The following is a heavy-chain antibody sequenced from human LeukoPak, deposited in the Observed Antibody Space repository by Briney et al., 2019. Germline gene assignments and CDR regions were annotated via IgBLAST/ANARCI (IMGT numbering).Heavy chain of an antibody. CDR1: GGSFSGYY. V-gene: IGHV4-34*01. Sequence: SETLSLTCAVYGGSFSGYYWSWIRQPPGKGLEWIGEINHSGSTNYNPSLKSRVTISVDTSKNQFSLKLSSVTAADTAVYYCARRGRGYSYGYWIDYWGQGILVTVSS. J-gene: IGHJ4*02. D-gene: IGHD5-18*01. CDR2: INHSGST. CDR3: ARRGRGYSYGYWIDY.